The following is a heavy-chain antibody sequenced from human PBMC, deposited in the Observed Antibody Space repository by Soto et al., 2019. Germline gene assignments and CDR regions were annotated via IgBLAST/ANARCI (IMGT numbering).Heavy chain of an antibody. V-gene: IGHV3-30-3*01. CDR2: ISYDGSNK. D-gene: IGHD3-16*01. J-gene: IGHJ6*02. CDR1: GFTFSSYA. CDR3: ARELGGAPHCYYYGMDV. Sequence: QVQLVESGGGVVQPGRSLRLSCAASGFTFSSYAMHWVRQAPGKGLEWVAVISYDGSNKYYADSVKGRFTISRDNSKNTLYLQMNSLRAEDTAVYYCARELGGAPHCYYYGMDVWGQGTTVTVSS.